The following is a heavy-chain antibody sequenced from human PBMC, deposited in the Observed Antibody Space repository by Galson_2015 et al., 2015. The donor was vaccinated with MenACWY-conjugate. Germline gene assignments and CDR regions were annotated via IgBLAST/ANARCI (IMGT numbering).Heavy chain of an antibody. CDR1: GGAFRVSY. CDR2: VNNRGST. J-gene: IGHJ4*02. Sequence: GTLSLACAVDGGAFRVSYWSWLRHSPGKGLEWIGAVNNRGSTSYNASLRSRVTILIDTSKNQFSLSLSSVTAADTGVYYCVRGDSGQRLEDWGQGTLVTVSS. CDR3: VRGDSGQRLED. D-gene: IGHD2-8*02. V-gene: IGHV4-34*01.